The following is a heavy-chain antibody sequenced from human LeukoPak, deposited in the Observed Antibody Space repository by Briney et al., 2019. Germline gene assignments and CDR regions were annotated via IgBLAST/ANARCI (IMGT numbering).Heavy chain of an antibody. J-gene: IGHJ4*02. CDR2: INHSGST. CDR1: GGSFSGYY. Sequence: PSETLSLTCAVYGGSFSGYYWSWIRQPPGKGLEWIGEINHSGSTNYNPSLKSRVTISVDTSKNQFSLKLSSVTAADTAVYYCARGDYGSSFDYWGPGTLVTVSS. V-gene: IGHV4-34*01. CDR3: ARGDYGSSFDY. D-gene: IGHD3-10*01.